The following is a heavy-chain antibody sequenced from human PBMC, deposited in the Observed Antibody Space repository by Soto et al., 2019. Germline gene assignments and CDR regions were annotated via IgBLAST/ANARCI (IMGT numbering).Heavy chain of an antibody. CDR3: VRVLTIVQYADI. CDR2: INHSGST. D-gene: IGHD2-8*01. CDR1: GGSFSGYY. V-gene: IGHV4-34*01. J-gene: IGHJ3*02. Sequence: SDTLSLTYAVYGGSFSGYYWSWIRQPPGKGLERIGEINHSGSTNYNPSLKSRVTISVDTSKNQFALKLSFVTAAYTAVYYCVRVLTIVQYADIWGQGTMVTVSS.